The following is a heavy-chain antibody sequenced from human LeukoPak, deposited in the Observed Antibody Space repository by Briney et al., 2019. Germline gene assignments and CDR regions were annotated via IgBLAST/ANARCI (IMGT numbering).Heavy chain of an antibody. J-gene: IGHJ5*02. Sequence: GRSLRLSCAASGFTFDDYAMHWVRQAPGKGLEWVSGISWNSGNIGYADSVKGRFTISRDNAKKSLYLQMNSLRAEDMALYYCAKGTYYDFWSGYSLDPWGQGTLVTASS. CDR1: GFTFDDYA. CDR2: ISWNSGNI. CDR3: AKGTYYDFWSGYSLDP. V-gene: IGHV3-9*03. D-gene: IGHD3-3*01.